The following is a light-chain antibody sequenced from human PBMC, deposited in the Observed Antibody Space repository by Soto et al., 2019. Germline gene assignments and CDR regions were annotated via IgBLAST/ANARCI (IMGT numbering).Light chain of an antibody. CDR1: QNVNKN. CDR3: QQYNNWPYT. J-gene: IGKJ2*01. V-gene: IGKV3-15*01. CDR2: TAS. Sequence: EIVMTQSPATLSVSPGERVTLSCGASQNVNKNLAWYQQKPGQAPRSLIYTASTMATGIPARFSGSGSGTEFTLTISSLQSEDFAVYYCQQYNNWPYTFGQGTKLEIK.